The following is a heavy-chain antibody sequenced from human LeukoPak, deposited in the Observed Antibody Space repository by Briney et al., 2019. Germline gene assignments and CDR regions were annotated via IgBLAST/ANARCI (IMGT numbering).Heavy chain of an antibody. D-gene: IGHD6-13*01. Sequence: PGGSLRLSCAASGFTFSSYAMSWVRQAPGKGLEWVSYISSSSAYTDYADSVKGRFTISRDNAKNSLYLQMNSLRAEDTAVYYCARDSTTLAAAGTWGYWGQGTLVTVSS. CDR1: GFTFSSYA. CDR3: ARDSTTLAAAGTWGY. V-gene: IGHV3-21*05. CDR2: ISSSSAYT. J-gene: IGHJ4*02.